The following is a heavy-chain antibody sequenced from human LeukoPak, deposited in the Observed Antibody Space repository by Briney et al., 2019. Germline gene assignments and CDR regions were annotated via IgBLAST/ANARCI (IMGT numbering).Heavy chain of an antibody. Sequence: GGSLRLSCTASGFTFGDYAMGGVRQAPGKGLEWVGFIRSKAYGGTTEYGASVKGRFIISRDDSKSIAYLQMNSLKTEDTAVYYCTRDTGYRSTHWGQGTLVTVSS. J-gene: IGHJ4*02. CDR2: IRSKAYGGTT. V-gene: IGHV3-49*04. CDR1: GFTFGDYA. CDR3: TRDTGYRSTH. D-gene: IGHD6-19*01.